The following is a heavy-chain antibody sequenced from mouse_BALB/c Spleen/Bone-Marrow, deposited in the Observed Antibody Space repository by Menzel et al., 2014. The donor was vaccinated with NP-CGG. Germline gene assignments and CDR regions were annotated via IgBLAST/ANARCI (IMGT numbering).Heavy chain of an antibody. CDR1: GFTFSNFG. Sequence: EVKLVESGGGLVQPGGSRKLSCAASGFTFSNFGMHWFRQSPEKGLEWVAFVSTGSIIIYYADTVKGRFTISRDNPENTLFLQMTSLRSEDTAIYYCARSHFYGNYFDYWGQGTTLTVSS. V-gene: IGHV5-17*02. J-gene: IGHJ2*01. D-gene: IGHD2-1*01. CDR3: ARSHFYGNYFDY. CDR2: VSTGSIII.